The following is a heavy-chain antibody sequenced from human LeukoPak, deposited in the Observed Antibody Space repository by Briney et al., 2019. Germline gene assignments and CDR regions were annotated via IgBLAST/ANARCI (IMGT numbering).Heavy chain of an antibody. CDR3: ARDKVRPVITVTTMVCDY. CDR1: GFTFSSYA. D-gene: IGHD4-17*01. Sequence: GRSLRLSCAASGFTFSSYAMHWVRQAPGKGLEWVAVISYDGSNKYYADSVKGRFTISRDNSKNTLYLQMNSPRAEDTAVYYCARDKVRPVITVTTMVCDYWGQGTLVTVSS. V-gene: IGHV3-30*04. J-gene: IGHJ4*02. CDR2: ISYDGSNK.